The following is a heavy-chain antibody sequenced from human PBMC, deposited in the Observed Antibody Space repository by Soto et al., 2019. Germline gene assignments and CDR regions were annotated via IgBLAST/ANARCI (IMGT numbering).Heavy chain of an antibody. CDR2: INPNSGGT. CDR3: ARGYCSSTSCYDVDDAFDI. CDR1: GYTFTGYY. V-gene: IGHV1-2*02. J-gene: IGHJ3*02. D-gene: IGHD2-2*01. Sequence: ASVKFSCKASGYTFTGYYMHWVRQAPGQGLEWMGWINPNSGGTNYAQKFQGRVTMTRDTSISTAYMELSRLRSDDTAVYYCARGYCSSTSCYDVDDAFDIWGKGTMVTVSS.